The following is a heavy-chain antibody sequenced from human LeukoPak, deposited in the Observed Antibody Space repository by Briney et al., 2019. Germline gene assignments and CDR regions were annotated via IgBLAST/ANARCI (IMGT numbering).Heavy chain of an antibody. Sequence: GGSLRLSCAASGFTFSSYSMNWVRQAPGKGLEWVSSISSSSSSYIYYADSVKGRFTISRDNAKNSLYLQMNSLRAEDTAVYYCARERITFGGVIVTYYYYGMDVWGQGTTVTVSS. D-gene: IGHD3-16*02. CDR3: ARERITFGGVIVTYYYYGMDV. CDR2: ISSSSSSYI. V-gene: IGHV3-21*01. J-gene: IGHJ6*02. CDR1: GFTFSSYS.